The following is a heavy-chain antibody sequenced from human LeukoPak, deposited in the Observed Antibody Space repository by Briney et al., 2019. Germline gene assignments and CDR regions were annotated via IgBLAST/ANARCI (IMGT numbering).Heavy chain of an antibody. CDR2: INHSGST. D-gene: IGHD3-10*01. V-gene: IGHV4-34*01. J-gene: IGHJ5*02. Sequence: SETLSLTCAVYGGSFSGYYWSWIRQPPGKGLEWIGEINHSGSTNYNPSLKSRVTISVDTSKNQFSLKLSSVPAADTAVYYCARLRHYGSGSYPMTGNWFDPWGQGTLVSVSS. CDR1: GGSFSGYY. CDR3: ARLRHYGSGSYPMTGNWFDP.